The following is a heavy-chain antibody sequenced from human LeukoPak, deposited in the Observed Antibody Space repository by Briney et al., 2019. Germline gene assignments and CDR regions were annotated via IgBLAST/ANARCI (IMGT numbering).Heavy chain of an antibody. V-gene: IGHV1-8*01. D-gene: IGHD3-10*01. Sequence: ASVKVSCKASGYTFTSYDINWVRQAPGQGLEWMGWMNANSGNTGYAQRFQGRLTMTRNPSTSTAYMELSSLRSEDTAVYYCARESGFYGSGSRYWGQGTLVTVSS. J-gene: IGHJ4*02. CDR2: MNANSGNT. CDR3: ARESGFYGSGSRY. CDR1: GYTFTSYD.